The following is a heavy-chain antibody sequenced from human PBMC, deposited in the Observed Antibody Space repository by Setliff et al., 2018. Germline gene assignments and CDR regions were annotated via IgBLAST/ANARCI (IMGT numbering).Heavy chain of an antibody. D-gene: IGHD1-26*01. V-gene: IGHV1-46*01. Sequence: GASVKVSCKASGNTFTGYYIHWLRQAPGQGLEWMGIIHPSGGSTTYAQKFQGRVTMTSDTSTNTVYLEVSSLRSEDTAVYFCARDREGIIVGVPSVWGQGTLVTVSS. J-gene: IGHJ4*02. CDR1: GNTFTGYY. CDR2: IHPSGGST. CDR3: ARDREGIIVGVPSV.